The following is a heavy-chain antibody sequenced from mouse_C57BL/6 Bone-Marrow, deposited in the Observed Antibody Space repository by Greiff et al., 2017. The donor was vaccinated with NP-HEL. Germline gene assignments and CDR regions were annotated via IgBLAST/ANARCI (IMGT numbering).Heavy chain of an antibody. V-gene: IGHV1-81*01. CDR1: GYTFTSYG. CDR3: ARGDYYGSSLWFAY. CDR2: IYPRSGNT. D-gene: IGHD1-1*01. J-gene: IGHJ3*01. Sequence: QVHVKQSGAELARPGASVKLSCKASGYTFTSYGISWVKQRTGQGLEWIGEIYPRSGNTYYNEKFKGKATLTADKSSSTAYMELRSLTSEDSAVYFCARGDYYGSSLWFAYWGQGTLVTVSA.